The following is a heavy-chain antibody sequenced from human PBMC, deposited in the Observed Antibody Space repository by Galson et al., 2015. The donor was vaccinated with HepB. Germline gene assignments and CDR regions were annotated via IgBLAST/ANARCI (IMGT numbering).Heavy chain of an antibody. J-gene: IGHJ4*02. Sequence: SVKVSCKASGGTFSSYTISWVRQAPGQGLEWMGRIIPILGIANYAQKFQGRVTITADKSTSTAYMERSSLRSEDTAVYYCAVGGCGGGSCYPGSSFDYWGQGTLVTVSS. CDR1: GGTFSSYT. CDR2: IIPILGIA. V-gene: IGHV1-69*02. D-gene: IGHD2-15*01. CDR3: AVGGCGGGSCYPGSSFDY.